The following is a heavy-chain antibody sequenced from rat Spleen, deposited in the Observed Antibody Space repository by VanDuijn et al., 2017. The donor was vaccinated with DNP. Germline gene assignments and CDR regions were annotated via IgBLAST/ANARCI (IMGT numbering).Heavy chain of an antibody. D-gene: IGHD1-3*01. Sequence: EVQLVESGGGLVQPGRSMKLSCVASGFTFNNYYMAWVRQAPTEGLEWVASISPGGGNTYYRDPVKGRFTISRDDTKSTLYLQMDSLRSEDTATYYCARHGRVTTVATYWYFDFWGPGTMVTVSS. V-gene: IGHV5-25*01. J-gene: IGHJ1*01. CDR3: ARHGRVTTVATYWYFDF. CDR2: ISPGGGNT. CDR1: GFTFNNYY.